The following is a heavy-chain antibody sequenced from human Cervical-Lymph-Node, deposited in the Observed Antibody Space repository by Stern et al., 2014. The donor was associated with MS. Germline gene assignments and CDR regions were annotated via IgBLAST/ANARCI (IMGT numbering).Heavy chain of an antibody. CDR1: GD. CDR2: TLRPVGPA. V-gene: IGHV1-69*14. D-gene: IGHD3-10*01. Sequence: QVQLVQSGADVKKPGSSVRVSCKASGDISWLRQAPGQVLEYMGGTLRPVGPAHSTQRFQGSLTITAEKSTNTTYMELSSLRSDDTAIYYCATGAGDNWFDPWGQGTLVSVSS. J-gene: IGHJ5*02. CDR3: ATGAGDNWFDP.